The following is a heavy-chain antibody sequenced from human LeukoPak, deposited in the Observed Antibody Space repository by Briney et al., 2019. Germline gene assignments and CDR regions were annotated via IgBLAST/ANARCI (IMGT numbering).Heavy chain of an antibody. V-gene: IGHV1-2*02. J-gene: IGHJ4*02. Sequence: ASVKVSCKASGYTFTSYGISWVRQAPGQGLEWMGWINPKSGGTNYAQKFQGRVTMTRDTSISTAYMELSRLRSDDTAVYYCAREAAAAGEKYFDYWGQGTLVTVSS. D-gene: IGHD6-13*01. CDR1: GYTFTSYG. CDR2: INPKSGGT. CDR3: AREAAAAGEKYFDY.